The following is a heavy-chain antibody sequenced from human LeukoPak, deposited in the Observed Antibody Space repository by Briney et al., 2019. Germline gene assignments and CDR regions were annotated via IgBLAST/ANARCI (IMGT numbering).Heavy chain of an antibody. D-gene: IGHD3-16*01. CDR1: GLSFNNYA. CDR2: ISYDGGDK. J-gene: IGHJ4*02. CDR3: VNEGVEYSYSYGDY. Sequence: PGKSLRLSCAASGLSFNNYAMYWVRQAPGQGLEWVALISYDGGDKYYAESMKGRITISRDNAENTLYLQMNNLRPDDTAFYFCVNEGVEYSYSYGDYWGQGTLVTVSS. V-gene: IGHV3-30*18.